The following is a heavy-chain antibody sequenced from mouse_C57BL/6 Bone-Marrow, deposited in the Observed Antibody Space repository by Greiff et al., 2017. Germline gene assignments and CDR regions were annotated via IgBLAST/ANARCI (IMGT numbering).Heavy chain of an antibody. CDR2: IDPANGTT. D-gene: IGHD1-1*01. V-gene: IGHV14-3*01. CDR1: GFNIKNTY. Sequence: VQLQQSVAELVRPGASVKLSCTASGFNIKNTYMHWVKQRPDQGLEWIGRIDPANGTTKYAPKFQGKATITADTSSNTAYLQLSSLTSEVTAIYYCARAGYYGRSYGYFDVWGTGTTVTVSS. CDR3: ARAGYYGRSYGYFDV. J-gene: IGHJ1*03.